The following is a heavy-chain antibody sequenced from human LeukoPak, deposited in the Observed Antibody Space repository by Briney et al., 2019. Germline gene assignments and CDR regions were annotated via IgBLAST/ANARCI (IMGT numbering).Heavy chain of an antibody. CDR3: ARVGHRDEDHFDY. CDR2: INPNSGGT. CDR1: GYTFTGYY. J-gene: IGHJ4*02. D-gene: IGHD5-24*01. V-gene: IGHV1-2*02. Sequence: ASVKVSCKASGYTFTGYYMHWVRQAPGQGLEWMGWINPNSGGTNYALKFQGRVTMTRDTSISTAYMELSRLRSDDTAVYYCARVGHRDEDHFDYWGQGTLVTVSS.